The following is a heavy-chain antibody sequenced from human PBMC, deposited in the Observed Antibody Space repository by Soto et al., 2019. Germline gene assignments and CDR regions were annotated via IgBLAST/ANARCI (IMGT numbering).Heavy chain of an antibody. CDR3: VYRKGAATGTGNWFDP. J-gene: IGHJ5*02. V-gene: IGHV2-5*04. CDR2: FYWADDK. Sequence: QITLKESGPTLVKPTETLTLTCTFSGFSLSTNGVAVGWIRQPPGKALEWLGLFYWADDKRYSPSLEGRLTMTRDTSKNQVVLTLTNMDPVDAGTYYCVYRKGAATGTGNWFDPWGQGIPVTVSS. CDR1: GFSLSTNGVA. D-gene: IGHD1-1*01.